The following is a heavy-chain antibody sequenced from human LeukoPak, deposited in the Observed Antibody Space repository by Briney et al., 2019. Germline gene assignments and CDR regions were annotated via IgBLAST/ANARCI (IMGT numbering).Heavy chain of an antibody. D-gene: IGHD4-17*01. J-gene: IGHJ4*02. CDR1: EFTFSSYA. Sequence: GGSLRLSCAASEFTFSSYAMHWVRQAPGKGLEWVAVISYDGSNKYYADSVKGRFTISRDNSKNTLYLQMNSLRAEDTAVYYCARDHPPYGDYPFWYFDYWGQGTLVTVSS. CDR3: ARDHPPYGDYPFWYFDY. V-gene: IGHV3-30*04. CDR2: ISYDGSNK.